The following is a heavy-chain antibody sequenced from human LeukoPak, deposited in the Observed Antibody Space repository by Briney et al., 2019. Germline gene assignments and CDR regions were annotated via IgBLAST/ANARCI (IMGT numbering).Heavy chain of an antibody. CDR2: INSDGSSR. CDR1: GFTFNNYW. J-gene: IGHJ6*02. Sequence: PGGSLRLSCAASGFTFNNYWMHWVRLVPGKGLVWVSRINSDGSSRHFADSVKGQFTISRENAKNTVYLQMNSLRGDDTAVYYCTRGSSGFSYYSAMDVWGQGTTVTVSS. V-gene: IGHV3-74*01. D-gene: IGHD3-10*01. CDR3: TRGSSGFSYYSAMDV.